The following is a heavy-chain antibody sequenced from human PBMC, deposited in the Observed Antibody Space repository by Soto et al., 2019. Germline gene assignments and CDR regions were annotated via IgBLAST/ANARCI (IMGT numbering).Heavy chain of an antibody. V-gene: IGHV3-23*01. CDR2: ISGSGGRT. J-gene: IGHJ4*02. Sequence: PGGSLRLSCAASGLTFSSYAMSWVRQAPGKGLEWVSAISGSGGRTYYGDSVKGRFTISRDNSKNTLYLQMISLRAEDTAVYYCAKPPFFDYWGQGTLVTVYS. CDR3: AKPPFFDY. D-gene: IGHD3-16*01. CDR1: GLTFSSYA.